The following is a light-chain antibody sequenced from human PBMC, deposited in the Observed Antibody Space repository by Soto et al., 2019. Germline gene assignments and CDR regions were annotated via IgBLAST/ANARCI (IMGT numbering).Light chain of an antibody. CDR1: TSNIGDNT. CDR2: NND. CDR3: CSYAGSYVV. Sequence: QSVLTQPPSASETPGQRVAISCSGSTSNIGDNTVHWYQQLPGTAPKLLIYNNDRRPSGVPDRFSGSKSGTSASLAISGLQAEDEADYYCCSYAGSYVVFGGGTKLTVL. J-gene: IGLJ2*01. V-gene: IGLV1-44*01.